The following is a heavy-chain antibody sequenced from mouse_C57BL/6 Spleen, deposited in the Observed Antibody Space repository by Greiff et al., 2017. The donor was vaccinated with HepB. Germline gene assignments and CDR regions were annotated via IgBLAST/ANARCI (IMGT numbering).Heavy chain of an antibody. J-gene: IGHJ1*03. V-gene: IGHV1-50*01. CDR2: IDPSDSYT. CDR1: GYTFTSYW. Sequence: QVQLQQPGAELVKPGASVKLSCKASGYTFTSYWMQWVKQRPGQGLEWIGEIDPSDSYTNYNQKFKGKATLTVDTSSSTAYMQLSSLTSEDSAVYYCARLGYGYFDVWGTGTTVTVSS. CDR3: ARLGYGYFDV.